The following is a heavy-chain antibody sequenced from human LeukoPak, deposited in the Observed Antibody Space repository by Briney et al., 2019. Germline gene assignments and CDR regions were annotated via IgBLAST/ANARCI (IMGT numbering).Heavy chain of an antibody. CDR3: ARVIMVRGVIIPDFDY. J-gene: IGHJ4*02. Sequence: GASVKVSFKASGYTFTGYYIHWVRQAPGQGLEWMGWINPNSGGTKFAQKFQGRVTTTRDTSISTAYMELSGLTSDDTAVYYCARVIMVRGVIIPDFDYWGQGTLVTVSS. D-gene: IGHD3-10*01. CDR2: INPNSGGT. V-gene: IGHV1-2*02. CDR1: GYTFTGYY.